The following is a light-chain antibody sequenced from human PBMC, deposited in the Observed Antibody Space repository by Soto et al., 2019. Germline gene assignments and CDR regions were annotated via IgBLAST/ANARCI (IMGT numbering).Light chain of an antibody. J-gene: IGKJ2*01. CDR2: GAS. V-gene: IGKV3-20*01. CDR3: QHYDTSEYT. CDR1: QSVGSNY. Sequence: IVLTQSPGTLSLSPGERATLSCRASQSVGSNYLAWYQQKPGQAPRLLIYGASSRSAGIPDRFSGSGSGTDYTLTIRRLLPEDVVVYYCQHYDTSEYTFGQGTTLEIK.